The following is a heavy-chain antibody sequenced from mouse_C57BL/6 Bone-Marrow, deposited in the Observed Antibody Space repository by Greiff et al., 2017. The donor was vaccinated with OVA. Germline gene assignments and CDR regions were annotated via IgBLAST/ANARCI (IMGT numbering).Heavy chain of an antibody. CDR1: GFSLTSYG. J-gene: IGHJ3*01. CDR2: IWRGGST. Sequence: VMLVESGPGLVQPSQSLSITCTVSGFSLTSYGVHWVRQSPGKGLEWLGVIWRGGSTDYNAAFMSRLSITKNNSKSQVFFKMSSLQADDTAIYYCAKNLLSCFAYWGQGTLVTVSA. V-gene: IGHV2-5*01. D-gene: IGHD2-10*01. CDR3: AKNLLSCFAY.